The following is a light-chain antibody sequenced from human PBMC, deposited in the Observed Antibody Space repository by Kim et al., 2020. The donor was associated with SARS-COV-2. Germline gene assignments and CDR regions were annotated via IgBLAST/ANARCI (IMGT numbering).Light chain of an antibody. V-gene: IGKV1-39*01. J-gene: IGKJ1*01. Sequence: SVGDRVNITCRASQSISSYLNWYQQKPGKAPKLLIYAASSLQSGVPSRFSGSGSGTDFTLTISSLQPEDFATYYCQQSYSTLAWTFGQGTKVDIK. CDR2: AAS. CDR3: QQSYSTLAWT. CDR1: QSISSY.